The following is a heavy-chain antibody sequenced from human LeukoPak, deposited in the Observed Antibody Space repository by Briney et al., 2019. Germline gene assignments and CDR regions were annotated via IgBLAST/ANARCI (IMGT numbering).Heavy chain of an antibody. CDR1: GFTVSSSY. CDR3: ARVQAVFQNFDY. V-gene: IGHV3-66*01. J-gene: IGHJ4*02. Sequence: GGSLRLSCAASGFTVSSSYISWVRQAPGKGLEWVTVMYSGGNTYYADSVKGRFTISRDKSKNTLYLQMNSLRAEDTAVYHCARVQAVFQNFDYWGQGTLVTVSS. CDR2: MYSGGNT.